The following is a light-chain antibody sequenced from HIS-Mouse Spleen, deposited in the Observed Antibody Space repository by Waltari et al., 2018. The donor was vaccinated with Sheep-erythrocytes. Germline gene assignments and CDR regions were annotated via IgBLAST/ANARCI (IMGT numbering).Light chain of an antibody. CDR2: DVS. CDR3: CSYAGSYNHV. CDR1: SRHVGGYNH. Sequence: QSALTQPRPVSGSPGQSVTISCPGTSRHVGGYNHASWYQQHPGKAPKLMIYDVSKRPSGVPDRFSGSKSGNTASLTISGLQAEDEADYYCCSYAGSYNHVFATGTKVTVL. V-gene: IGLV2-11*01. J-gene: IGLJ1*01.